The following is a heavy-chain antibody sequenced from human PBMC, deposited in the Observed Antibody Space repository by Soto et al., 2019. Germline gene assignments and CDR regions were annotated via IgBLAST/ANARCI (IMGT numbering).Heavy chain of an antibody. CDR1: RVAFSKFI. V-gene: IGHV1-69*01. CDR3: AKVRYSSPMGYYYGMDV. CDR2: IIPIFGTA. D-gene: IGHD6-19*01. J-gene: IGHJ6*02. Sequence: QAQLEQSGGEVKKPGSSVKVSCKASRVAFSKFIVTWVPQAPGLGLEWVGGIIPIFGTANYAQKFQGRVTITADESTSTSYMEVNNLRSEDTAVYYCAKVRYSSPMGYYYGMDVWGQGTTVTVSS.